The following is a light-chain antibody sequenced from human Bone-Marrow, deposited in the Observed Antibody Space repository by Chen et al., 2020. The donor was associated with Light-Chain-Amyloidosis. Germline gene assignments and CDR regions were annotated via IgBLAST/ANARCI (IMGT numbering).Light chain of an antibody. V-gene: IGLV3-1*01. Sequence: SYELTQPPSVSVSPGQTASITCSGDKLGDKYACWYQQKPGQSPVLAIYQDRKRPSGIPERFSGSNSGNTATLTISGTQAMDGAEYYCQAWDSSSVGFGGGAKLTVI. CDR2: QDR. J-gene: IGLJ2*01. CDR1: KLGDKY. CDR3: QAWDSSSVG.